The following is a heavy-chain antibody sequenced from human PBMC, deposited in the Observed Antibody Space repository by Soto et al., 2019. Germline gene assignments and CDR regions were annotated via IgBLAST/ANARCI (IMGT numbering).Heavy chain of an antibody. J-gene: IGHJ6*03. Sequence: QVQLVESGGGVVQPGRSLRLSCAASGFTLNSYGMHWVRQAPGKGLEWVTLISYDGDNKFYADSVKGRFTISRDNSKNTVYLQMNSLRAEDTAVYYCAKDRARIDYYMDVWGKGTTVTVSS. V-gene: IGHV3-30*18. D-gene: IGHD2-15*01. CDR2: ISYDGDNK. CDR3: AKDRARIDYYMDV. CDR1: GFTLNSYG.